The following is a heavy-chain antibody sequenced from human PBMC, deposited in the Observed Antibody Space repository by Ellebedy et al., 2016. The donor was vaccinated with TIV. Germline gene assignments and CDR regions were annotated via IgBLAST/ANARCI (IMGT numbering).Heavy chain of an antibody. Sequence: SETLSLXCSVSGDSVTSSSSYWTWIRQRPGRGLEWIGYISNTGKTYYNSSLKSRVDVSLDTSENQFSLKLSSMTAADAAVYYCAREWQLLPYSVLNVWGQGTVVTVSS. J-gene: IGHJ3*01. CDR2: ISNTGKT. V-gene: IGHV4-31*03. CDR3: AREWQLLPYSVLNV. D-gene: IGHD5-24*01. CDR1: GDSVTSSSSY.